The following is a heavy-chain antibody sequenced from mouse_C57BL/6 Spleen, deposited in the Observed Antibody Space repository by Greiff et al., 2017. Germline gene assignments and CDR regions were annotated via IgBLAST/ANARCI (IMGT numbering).Heavy chain of an antibody. CDR1: GFTFSSYG. J-gene: IGHJ4*01. V-gene: IGHV5-6*02. D-gene: IGHD1-1*01. CDR2: ISSGGSYT. CDR3: ARQVPITTVVPYAMDY. Sequence: EVKVEESGGDLVKPGGSLKLSCAASGFTFSSYGMSWVRQTPDKRLEWVATISSGGSYTYYPDSVKGRFTISRDNAKNTLYLQMSSLKSEDTAMYYCARQVPITTVVPYAMDYWRQGTSVTVSS.